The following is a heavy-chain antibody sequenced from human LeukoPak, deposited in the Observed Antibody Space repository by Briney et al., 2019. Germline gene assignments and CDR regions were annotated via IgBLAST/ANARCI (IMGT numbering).Heavy chain of an antibody. V-gene: IGHV3-64D*09. CDR3: VKDSQRAAASFDY. CDR1: GFTFSSYA. Sequence: PGGSLRLSCSASGFTFSSYAMHWVRQAPGKGLEYVSAISSNGGSTYYADSVKGRFTISRDNSKNTLYLQMSSLRDEDTAVYYCVKDSQRAAASFDYWGQGTLVTVSS. CDR2: ISSNGGST. J-gene: IGHJ4*02. D-gene: IGHD6-13*01.